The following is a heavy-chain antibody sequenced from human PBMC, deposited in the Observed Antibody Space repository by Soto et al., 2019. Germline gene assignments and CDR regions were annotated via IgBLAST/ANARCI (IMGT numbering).Heavy chain of an antibody. J-gene: IGHJ4*02. CDR1: GGSISSYY. CDR2: IYYRGST. Sequence: QVQLQESGPGLVKPSETLSLTCTVSGGSISSYYWSWIRQPPGKGLEWIGYIYYRGSTNYNPSLKSRVTISVDTSKNQFSLKLSSVTAADTAVYYCARGGGYCSGGSCYMFDYWGQGTLVTVSS. D-gene: IGHD2-15*01. CDR3: ARGGGYCSGGSCYMFDY. V-gene: IGHV4-59*08.